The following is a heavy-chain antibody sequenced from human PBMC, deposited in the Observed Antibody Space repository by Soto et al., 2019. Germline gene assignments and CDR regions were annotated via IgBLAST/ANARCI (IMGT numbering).Heavy chain of an antibody. Sequence: QVQLLQSGAEVKKPGSSVRVSCEASGGTFRTYAISWVRQAPGQGLEWMGETIPIFGTVNYAQRFQGRVTIPADESTTTVYMDLRSLRSEDTAVYYCAKGAVAGTPTSYYYYGMDVWGQGTTVTVSS. CDR3: AKGAVAGTPTSYYYYGMDV. V-gene: IGHV1-69*12. D-gene: IGHD6-19*01. CDR2: TIPIFGTV. J-gene: IGHJ6*02. CDR1: GGTFRTYA.